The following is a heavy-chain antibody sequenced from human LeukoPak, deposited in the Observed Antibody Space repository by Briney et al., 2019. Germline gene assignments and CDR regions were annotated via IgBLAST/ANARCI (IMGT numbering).Heavy chain of an antibody. CDR3: AKDLGSSSWSYYYYGMDV. D-gene: IGHD6-13*01. CDR1: GFTFSSYA. J-gene: IGHJ6*02. Sequence: GGSPRLSCAASGFTFSSYAMSWVRQAPGKGLGWVSAISGSGGSTYYADSVKGRFTISRDNSKNTLYLQMNSLRAEDTAVYYCAKDLGSSSWSYYYYGMDVWGQGATVTVSS. V-gene: IGHV3-23*01. CDR2: ISGSGGST.